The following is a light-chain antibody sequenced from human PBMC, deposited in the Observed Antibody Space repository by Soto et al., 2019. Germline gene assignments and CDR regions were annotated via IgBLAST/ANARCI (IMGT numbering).Light chain of an antibody. CDR3: QQYGSSLRT. J-gene: IGKJ1*01. CDR1: QSVSSSY. V-gene: IGKV3-20*01. Sequence: EIVLTQSPGTLSLXPGERXXXSXRASQSVSSSYLAWYQQKPGQAPRLLIYGASSRATGIPDRFSGSGSGTDFTLTISRLEPEDFAVYYCQQYGSSLRTFGQGTKVEIK. CDR2: GAS.